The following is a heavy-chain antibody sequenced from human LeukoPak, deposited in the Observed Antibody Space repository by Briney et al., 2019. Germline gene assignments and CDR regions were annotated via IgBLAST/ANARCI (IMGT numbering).Heavy chain of an antibody. CDR1: GGSISSYY. Sequence: PSETLSLTCTVSGGSISSYYWSWIRQPPGKGLEWIGYINYSGSTNYNPSLKSRVTISVDTSKNQFSLKLSSVTAADTAVYYCASISSSSDGYYFDYWGQGTLVTVSS. J-gene: IGHJ4*02. CDR3: ASISSSSDGYYFDY. D-gene: IGHD6-6*01. CDR2: INYSGST. V-gene: IGHV4-59*08.